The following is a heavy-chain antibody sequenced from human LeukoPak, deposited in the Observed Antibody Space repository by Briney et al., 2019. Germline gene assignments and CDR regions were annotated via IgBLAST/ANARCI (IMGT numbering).Heavy chain of an antibody. Sequence: PSETLSLTCTVSGGSIGGYHWSWIRQPAGKGLEWIGHIYISGSTDYSPSLKSRVTVSVDTSKNQFSLKLSSVTAADTAVYYCARLKYSGSYPTPSFDYWGQGTLVTVSS. CDR1: GGSIGGYH. D-gene: IGHD1-26*01. V-gene: IGHV4-4*07. CDR2: IYISGST. CDR3: ARLKYSGSYPTPSFDY. J-gene: IGHJ4*02.